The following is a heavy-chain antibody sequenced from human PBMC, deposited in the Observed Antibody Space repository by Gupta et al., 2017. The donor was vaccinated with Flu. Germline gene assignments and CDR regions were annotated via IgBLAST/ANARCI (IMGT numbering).Heavy chain of an antibody. Sequence: APGKGLEWVSLTYSGGTTYSADSVKGRFTISRDRSKNTLYLQVNSLRAEDTAVYYCARGYCSTTSCHDAFDIWGQGTVVTVSS. D-gene: IGHD2-2*01. J-gene: IGHJ3*02. CDR3: ARGYCSTTSCHDAFDI. V-gene: IGHV3-53*01. CDR2: TYSGGTT.